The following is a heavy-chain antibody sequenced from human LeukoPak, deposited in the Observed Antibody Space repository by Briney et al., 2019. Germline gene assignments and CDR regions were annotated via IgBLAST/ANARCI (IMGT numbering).Heavy chain of an antibody. J-gene: IGHJ1*01. CDR1: GFNLRTYR. V-gene: IGHV3-74*01. Sequence: GGSLRLSRAASGFNLRTYRMDWVRQAPGKGLMWVSRINADGTATGYADSAKGRFTISRDNATNTLYLEMNSLRAEDTAVYYCVRPDYRSTSFRYWGQGTLVTVSS. D-gene: IGHD2-2*01. CDR3: VRPDYRSTSFRY. CDR2: INADGTAT.